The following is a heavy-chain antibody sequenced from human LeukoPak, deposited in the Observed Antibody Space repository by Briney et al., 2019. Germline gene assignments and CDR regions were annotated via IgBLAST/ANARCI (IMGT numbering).Heavy chain of an antibody. D-gene: IGHD2-8*01. CDR1: DGSISSYY. Sequence: PSETLSLTCTVSDGSISSYYWSWIRQPPGKGLEWIGYIYYSGSTNYNPSLKSRVTISVDTSKNQFSLKLSSVTAADTAVYYCAREVGYCTNGVCQTPYFDYWGQGTLVTVSS. V-gene: IGHV4-59*08. CDR2: IYYSGST. CDR3: AREVGYCTNGVCQTPYFDY. J-gene: IGHJ4*02.